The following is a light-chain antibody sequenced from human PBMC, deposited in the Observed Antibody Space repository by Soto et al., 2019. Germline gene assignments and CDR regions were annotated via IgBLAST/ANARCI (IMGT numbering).Light chain of an antibody. CDR1: QSVSSSY. J-gene: IGKJ4*01. V-gene: IGKV3-20*01. Sequence: EIVLTQSPGTLSLSPGERATLSCRASQSVSSSYLAWYQQKPGQAPRLLIYAASSRATGIPDRFSGSGSEPDFTLTISRLEPEEFAVYYCQRYGSSPLTFGGGTKVEIK. CDR3: QRYGSSPLT. CDR2: AAS.